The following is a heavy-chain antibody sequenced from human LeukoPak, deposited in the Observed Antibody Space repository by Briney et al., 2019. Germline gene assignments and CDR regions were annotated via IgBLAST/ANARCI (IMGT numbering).Heavy chain of an antibody. J-gene: IGHJ6*02. D-gene: IGHD6-13*01. Sequence: GASVKVSCKASGYTFTSYDINWVRQATGQGLEWMGWMNPNSGNTGYAQKFQGRVTMTRNTSISTAYMELSSLRSEDTAVYYCARGRIAAAGTYYYYGMDVWGQGTTVTVSS. CDR2: MNPNSGNT. CDR3: ARGRIAAAGTYYYYGMDV. V-gene: IGHV1-8*01. CDR1: GYTFTSYD.